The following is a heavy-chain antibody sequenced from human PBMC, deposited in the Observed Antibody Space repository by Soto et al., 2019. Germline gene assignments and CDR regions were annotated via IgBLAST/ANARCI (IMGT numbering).Heavy chain of an antibody. CDR3: AVLVATIAGYWFHX. V-gene: IGHV1-2*02. CDR2: INPNSGGT. J-gene: IGHJ5*02. Sequence: ASVKVSCKASGYTFTGYYMHWVRQAPGQGLEWMGCINPNSGGTNYAQKFQGRVTMTRDTSISTAYMELSRLRSYDTAVYYCAVLVATIAGYWFHXWGQGTLVTVSX. CDR1: GYTFTGYY. D-gene: IGHD5-12*01.